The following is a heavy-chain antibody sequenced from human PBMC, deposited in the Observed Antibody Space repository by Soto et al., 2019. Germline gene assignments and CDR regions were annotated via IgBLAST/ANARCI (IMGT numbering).Heavy chain of an antibody. CDR1: EFSCSGYS. CDR3: ASRGHCSNSQCHSFDY. V-gene: IGHV3-21*06. J-gene: IGHJ4*02. CDR2: ISISGCNK. Sequence: GSLRLSGAASEFSCSGYSMNWVRQAPGTGLEWVSVISISGCNKTYAASVRGRFTISRDNVKNTLYLEMDSLRVEDTAVYYCASRGHCSNSQCHSFDYWGQGTQVTVSS. D-gene: IGHD2-2*01.